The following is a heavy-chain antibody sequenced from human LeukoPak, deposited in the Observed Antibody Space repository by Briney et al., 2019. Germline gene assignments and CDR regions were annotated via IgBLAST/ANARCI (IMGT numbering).Heavy chain of an antibody. CDR1: GGSISSYY. CDR3: ARGMIAARPRGNFDY. Sequence: SETLSLTCTASGGSISSYYWSWIRQPPGKGLEWIGYIYYSGSTNYNPSLKSRVTISVDTSKNQFSLKLSSVTAADTAVYYCARGMIAARPRGNFDYWGQGTLVTVSS. J-gene: IGHJ4*02. V-gene: IGHV4-59*01. D-gene: IGHD6-6*01. CDR2: IYYSGST.